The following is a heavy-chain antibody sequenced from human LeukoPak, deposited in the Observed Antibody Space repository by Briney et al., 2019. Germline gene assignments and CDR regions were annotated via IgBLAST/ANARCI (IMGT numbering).Heavy chain of an antibody. J-gene: IGHJ4*02. Sequence: ASVKVSCKASGYSFTSYYMHWVRQAPGQGLEWMGIINPSGGSTSYAQKFQGRVTMTRDMSTSTVYMELSSLRSDDTAVYYCARDREWDLLQGYFFDYWGQGTLVTVSS. CDR1: GYSFTSYY. CDR2: INPSGGST. D-gene: IGHD1-26*01. CDR3: ARDREWDLLQGYFFDY. V-gene: IGHV1-46*01.